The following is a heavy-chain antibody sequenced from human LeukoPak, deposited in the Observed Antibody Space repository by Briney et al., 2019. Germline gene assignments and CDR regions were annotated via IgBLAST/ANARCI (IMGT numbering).Heavy chain of an antibody. V-gene: IGHV4-39*01. CDR1: CASISSSNDY. CDR2: IYYRGNT. J-gene: IGHJ4*02. Sequence: SETLSLTCPVYCASISSSNDYCAWLRQPPGKGLEWFGNIYYRGNTYYNPSLKSRVTISVDTSKNQFSLRLSSVTAADTAVYFCARLLDSSGWYDYWGQGTLVTVSS. CDR3: ARLLDSSGWYDY. D-gene: IGHD6-19*01.